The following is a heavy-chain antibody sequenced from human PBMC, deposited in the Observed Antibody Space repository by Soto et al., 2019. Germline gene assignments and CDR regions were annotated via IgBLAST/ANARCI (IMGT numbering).Heavy chain of an antibody. V-gene: IGHV4-34*12. Sequence: SETLSLTCAVYGGSFRSFYWSWIRQPPGKGLEWIGEIIHSGSTNYNPSLESRVTISLDTSKNQFSLKVGSVIAADTAVYYCARVREGVTTIRKYGMDVWGQGTTVTVSS. CDR2: IIHSGST. CDR1: GGSFRSFY. D-gene: IGHD4-17*01. J-gene: IGHJ6*02. CDR3: ARVREGVTTIRKYGMDV.